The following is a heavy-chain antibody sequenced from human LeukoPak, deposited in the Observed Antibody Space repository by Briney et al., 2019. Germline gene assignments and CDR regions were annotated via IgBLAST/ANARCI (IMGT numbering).Heavy chain of an antibody. D-gene: IGHD6-13*01. Sequence: GRSLRLSCAASGFTFDDYAKHWVRQAPGKGLEWVSGISWNSGSIGYADSVKGRFTISRDNAKNSLYLQMNSLRAEDTALYYCATGGDSSSWYVGGYWGQGTLVTVSS. V-gene: IGHV3-9*01. CDR3: ATGGDSSSWYVGGY. CDR1: GFTFDDYA. J-gene: IGHJ4*02. CDR2: ISWNSGSI.